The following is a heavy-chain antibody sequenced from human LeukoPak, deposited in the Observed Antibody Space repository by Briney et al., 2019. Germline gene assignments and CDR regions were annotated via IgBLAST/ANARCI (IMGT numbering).Heavy chain of an antibody. D-gene: IGHD3-10*01. CDR3: TKRIDGAGSYYIDF. Sequence: PGGSRRLSCAASGFTFRNYVMNWVRQAPGKGLEWVSAIGGTDGTTFYAAFVKGRFTISRDNSRNTLYLQMNSLRAKDTAVYYCTKRIDGAGSYYIDFWGQGTVVTVSS. CDR1: GFTFRNYV. J-gene: IGHJ4*02. V-gene: IGHV3-23*01. CDR2: IGGTDGTT.